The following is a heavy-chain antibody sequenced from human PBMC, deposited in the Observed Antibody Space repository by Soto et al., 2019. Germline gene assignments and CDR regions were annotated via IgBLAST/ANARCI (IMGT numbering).Heavy chain of an antibody. D-gene: IGHD3-22*01. CDR3: ARVPHYYDKARSYYFDY. CDR1: GGTFSSYA. V-gene: IGHV1-69*13. J-gene: IGHJ4*02. CDR2: IIPIFGTA. Sequence: SVEVSCKASGGTFSSYAISWVRQAPGQGLEWMGGIIPIFGTANYAQKFQGRVTITADESTSTAYMELSSLRSEDTAVYYCARVPHYYDKARSYYFDYWGQGTLVTVSS.